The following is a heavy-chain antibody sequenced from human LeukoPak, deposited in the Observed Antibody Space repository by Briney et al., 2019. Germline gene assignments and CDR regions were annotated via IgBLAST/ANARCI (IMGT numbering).Heavy chain of an antibody. CDR1: GGSFRGYY. CDR3: ARVSGRGRFDP. Sequence: PSETLSLTCAVYGGSFRGYYWSWIRQPPGKGLEWIGEINHSGSTNYNPSLKSRVTISVDTSKNQFSLKLSSVTAADTAVYYCARVSGRGRFDPWGQGTLVTVSS. V-gene: IGHV4-34*01. D-gene: IGHD3-10*01. J-gene: IGHJ5*02. CDR2: INHSGST.